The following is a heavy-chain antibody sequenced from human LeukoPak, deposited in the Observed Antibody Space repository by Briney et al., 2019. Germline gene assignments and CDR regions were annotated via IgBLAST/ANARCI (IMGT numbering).Heavy chain of an antibody. Sequence: GGSLRLSCAASGFTFSSYSMNWVRQAPGKGLEWVSSISSSGSYIYYADSVKGRFTISRDNAKNSLYLQMNSLRAEDTAVYYCARAGYDYVWGSYHIDYWGQGTLVTVSS. J-gene: IGHJ4*02. V-gene: IGHV3-21*01. CDR2: ISSSGSYI. CDR1: GFTFSSYS. CDR3: ARAGYDYVWGSYHIDY. D-gene: IGHD3-16*02.